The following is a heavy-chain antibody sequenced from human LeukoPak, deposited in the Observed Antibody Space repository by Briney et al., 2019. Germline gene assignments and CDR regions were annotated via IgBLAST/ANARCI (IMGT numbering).Heavy chain of an antibody. D-gene: IGHD2-15*01. V-gene: IGHV4-34*01. J-gene: IGHJ4*02. CDR2: INHSGST. Sequence: PSETLSLTCAVYGGSFSGYHWSWIRQPPGKGLEWIGEINHSGSTNYNPSLKSRVTISVDTSKNQFSLKLSSVTAADTAVYYCARGRNGYCSGGSCYAGGNIYFDYWGQGTLVTVSS. CDR1: GGSFSGYH. CDR3: ARGRNGYCSGGSCYAGGNIYFDY.